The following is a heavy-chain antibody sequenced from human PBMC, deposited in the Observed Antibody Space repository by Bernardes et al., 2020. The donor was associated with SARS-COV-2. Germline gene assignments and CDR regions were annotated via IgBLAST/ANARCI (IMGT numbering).Heavy chain of an antibody. CDR2: ILVNGDTT. Sequence: GCSLRVFCAAAGFTFRIYAMSGFRNAPGRGLVGFSAILVNGDTTYYADSVKGRFTISRDNSENTLSLQMNSLRVEDTAVYYCAKEWDTVPGNAFDIWGHGTLVTVSS. D-gene: IGHD2-8*01. CDR3: AKEWDTVPGNAFDI. V-gene: IGHV3-23*01. J-gene: IGHJ3*02. CDR1: GFTFRIYA.